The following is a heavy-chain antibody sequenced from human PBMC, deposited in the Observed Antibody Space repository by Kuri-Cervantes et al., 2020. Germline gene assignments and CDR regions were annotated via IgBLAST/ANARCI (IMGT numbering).Heavy chain of an antibody. V-gene: IGHV3-48*02. CDR3: ARDSDQLQGRGWFDP. D-gene: IGHD2-2*01. CDR1: GFTVSSNY. Sequence: GESLKISCAASGFTVSSNYMSWVRQAPGKGLEWVSYISSSSSTIYYADSVKGRFTISRDNAKNSLYLQMNSLRDEDTAVYYCARDSDQLQGRGWFDPWGQGTLVTVSS. CDR2: ISSSSSTI. J-gene: IGHJ5*02.